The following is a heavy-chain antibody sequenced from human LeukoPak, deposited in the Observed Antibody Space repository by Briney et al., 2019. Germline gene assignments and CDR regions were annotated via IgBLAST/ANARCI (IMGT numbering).Heavy chain of an antibody. D-gene: IGHD3-10*02. CDR3: AELGITMIGGV. CDR2: IKQDGSEK. J-gene: IGHJ6*04. Sequence: GGSLRLSCAASGFTFSNAWMSWVRQAPGKGLEWVANIKQDGSEKDFVASVKGRFTISRDNAKNSLYLQMNNLRAEDTAVYYCAELGITMIGGVWGKGTTVTISS. V-gene: IGHV3-7*01. CDR1: GFTFSNAW.